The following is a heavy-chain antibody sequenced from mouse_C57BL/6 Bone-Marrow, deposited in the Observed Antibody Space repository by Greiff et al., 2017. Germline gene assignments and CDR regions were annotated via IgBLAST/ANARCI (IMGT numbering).Heavy chain of an antibody. CDR1: GYTFTSYG. Sequence: VQLQQSGAELARPGASVKLSCKASGYTFTSYGISWVKQRTGQGLEWIGEIYPRSGNTYYNEKFKGKATPTADKSSSTAYMELRSLTSEDSAVYFCARQRLRKRGYAMDYWGQGTSVTVSS. V-gene: IGHV1-81*01. CDR3: ARQRLRKRGYAMDY. D-gene: IGHD1-1*01. J-gene: IGHJ4*01. CDR2: IYPRSGNT.